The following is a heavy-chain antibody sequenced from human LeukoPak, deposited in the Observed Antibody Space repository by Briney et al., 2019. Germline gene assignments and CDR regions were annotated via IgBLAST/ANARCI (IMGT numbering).Heavy chain of an antibody. V-gene: IGHV1-18*01. CDR2: ISAYNGNT. CDR1: GYTFTIYG. J-gene: IGHJ4*02. Sequence: ASVTVSCKASGYTFTIYGISWVRQAPGQGLEWMGWISAYNGNTNYAQKLQGRVTMTTDTSTSTAYMELRSLRSDDTAVYYCARDDYAQMGTDYWGQGTLVTVSS. CDR3: ARDDYAQMGTDY. D-gene: IGHD4/OR15-4a*01.